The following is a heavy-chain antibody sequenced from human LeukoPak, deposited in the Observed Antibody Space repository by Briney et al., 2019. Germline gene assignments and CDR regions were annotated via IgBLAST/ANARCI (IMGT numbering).Heavy chain of an antibody. J-gene: IGHJ4*02. CDR2: INSDGSST. CDR3: ARSVGVRYFGHYFDY. V-gene: IGHV3-74*01. CDR1: GFTFSSYW. Sequence: PGGSLRLSCAASGFTFSSYWMHWVRQAPGKGLVWVSRINSDGSSTSYADSVKGRFTISRDNAKNTLCLQMNSLRAEDTAVYYCARSVGVRYFGHYFDYWGQGTLVTVSS. D-gene: IGHD3-9*01.